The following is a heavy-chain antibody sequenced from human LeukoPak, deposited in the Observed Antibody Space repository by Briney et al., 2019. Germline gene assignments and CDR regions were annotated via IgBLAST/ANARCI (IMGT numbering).Heavy chain of an antibody. D-gene: IGHD6-13*01. J-gene: IGHJ4*02. CDR1: GGSIRSSSYY. Sequence: SETLSLTCTVSGGSIRSSSYYWGWIRQPPGKGLQWIGSIYYSGSTYYNPSLKSRVTISVDTSKNQFSLKLSSVTAADTAVYYCARAPRGSSSWYGRDFDYWGQGTLVTVSS. CDR2: IYYSGST. CDR3: ARAPRGSSSWYGRDFDY. V-gene: IGHV4-39*07.